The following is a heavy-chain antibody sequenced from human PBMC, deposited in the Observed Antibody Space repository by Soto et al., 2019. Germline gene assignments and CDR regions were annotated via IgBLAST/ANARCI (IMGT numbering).Heavy chain of an antibody. CDR1: GFTFSNAW. D-gene: IGHD6-19*01. CDR3: TTDRAPGYSSGWFRYFDY. J-gene: IGHJ4*02. CDR2: IKSKTDGGTT. V-gene: IGHV3-15*01. Sequence: EVQLVESRGGLVKPGGSLRLSCAASGFTFSNAWMSWVRQAPGKGLEWVGRIKSKTDGGTTDYAAPVKGRFTISRDDSKNTLYLQMNSLKTEDTAVYYCTTDRAPGYSSGWFRYFDYWGQGTLVTVSS.